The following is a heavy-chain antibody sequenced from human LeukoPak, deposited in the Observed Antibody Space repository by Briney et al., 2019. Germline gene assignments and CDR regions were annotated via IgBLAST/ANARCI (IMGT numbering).Heavy chain of an antibody. CDR2: INPNSGGT. D-gene: IGHD6-6*01. V-gene: IGHV1-2*02. Sequence: ASVKVSCKASGYTFTGYYMHWVRQAPGQGLEWMGWINPNSGGTNYAQKFQGRVTMTRDTSISTAYMELSRLRSDDTAVYYCAIVGEYSGSSLDYWGQGTLVTVSS. J-gene: IGHJ4*02. CDR1: GYTFTGYY. CDR3: AIVGEYSGSSLDY.